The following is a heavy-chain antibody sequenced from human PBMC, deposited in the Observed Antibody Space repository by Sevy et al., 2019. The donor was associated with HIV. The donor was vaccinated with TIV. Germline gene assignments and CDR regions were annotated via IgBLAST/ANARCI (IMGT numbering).Heavy chain of an antibody. D-gene: IGHD3-3*01. CDR2: IYSGGST. V-gene: IGHV3-53*01. J-gene: IGHJ3*02. Sequence: GGSLRLSCAASGFTVSSNYMSWVRQAPGKGLEWVSVIYSGGSTYYADSVKGRFTISRDNSKNTLYLQMNSLRAEDTAVYYCARADYDFWSGYYTGPFGAFDIWGQGTMLTVSS. CDR3: ARADYDFWSGYYTGPFGAFDI. CDR1: GFTVSSNY.